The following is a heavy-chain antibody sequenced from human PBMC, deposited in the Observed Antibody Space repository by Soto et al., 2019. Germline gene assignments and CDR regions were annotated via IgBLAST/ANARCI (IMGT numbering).Heavy chain of an antibody. CDR2: ITGYTGNT. CDR3: ARSWVTGKGGMDV. V-gene: IGHV1-18*01. CDR1: GYTFTSYG. Sequence: QVQLVQSGAEVKKPGASVKVSCKTSGYTFTSYGLSWVRQAPGQGLEWMGWITGYTGNTNYAQKFQGRVTMTTDTSTNTAYLDLWTLISDDTAVYYCARSWVTGKGGMDVWGQGTTVTVSS. J-gene: IGHJ6*02. D-gene: IGHD3-16*01.